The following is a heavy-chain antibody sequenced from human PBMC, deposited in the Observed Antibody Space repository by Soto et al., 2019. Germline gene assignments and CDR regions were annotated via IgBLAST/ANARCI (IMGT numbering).Heavy chain of an antibody. Sequence: GESLKISCKGSGYSFTSYWIGWVRQMPGKGLEWMGIIYPGDSDTRYSPSFQGQVTISADKSISTAYLQWSSLKASDTAMYYCARGPHSSPHSTYNWFNPWGQGTLVTVSS. J-gene: IGHJ5*02. V-gene: IGHV5-51*01. CDR3: ARGPHSSPHSTYNWFNP. CDR2: IYPGDSDT. D-gene: IGHD6-19*01. CDR1: GYSFTSYW.